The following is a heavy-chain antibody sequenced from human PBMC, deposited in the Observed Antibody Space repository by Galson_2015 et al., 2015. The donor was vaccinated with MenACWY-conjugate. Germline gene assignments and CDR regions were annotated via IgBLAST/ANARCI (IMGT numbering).Heavy chain of an antibody. CDR2: INPYNNHT. D-gene: IGHD2/OR15-2a*01. CDR1: GYSFTNYG. V-gene: IGHV1-18*01. Sequence: SVKVSCKASGYSFTNYGINWVRQAPGQGLEWIAWINPYNNHTNYAQKVRGRVAMTTDTSTGTAYMELRSLTSDDTAIYYCARDEGGLRLSFFDFWSQGALVTVSS. CDR3: ARDEGGLRLSFFDF. J-gene: IGHJ4*02.